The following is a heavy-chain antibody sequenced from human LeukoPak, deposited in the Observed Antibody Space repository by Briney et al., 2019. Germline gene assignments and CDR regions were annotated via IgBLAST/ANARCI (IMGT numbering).Heavy chain of an antibody. CDR3: ARDRYYFGSGSYFLRYIDV. CDR1: GFTFSSYG. V-gene: IGHV3-30*02. Sequence: GGSLRLSCAASGFTFSSYGMHWVRQAPGKGVEWVAFIRYDGSNKYYADSVKGRFTISRDNAKTSLYLQMNSLRAEDTAVYYCARDRYYFGSGSYFLRYIDVWGKGTTVTVSS. D-gene: IGHD3-10*01. CDR2: IRYDGSNK. J-gene: IGHJ6*03.